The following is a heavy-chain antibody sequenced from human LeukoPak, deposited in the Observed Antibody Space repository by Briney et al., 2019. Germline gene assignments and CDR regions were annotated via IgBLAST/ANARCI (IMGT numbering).Heavy chain of an antibody. V-gene: IGHV1-69*01. J-gene: IGHJ6*02. CDR1: GGTFSSYA. CDR2: IIPIFGTA. CDR3: ARGPAVADIGYYYYYGMDV. D-gene: IGHD6-19*01. Sequence: SVKVSCKASGGTFSSYAISWVRQAPGQGLEWMGGIIPIFGTANYAQKFQGRVTITADESTSTAYMELSSLRSEDTAVYYCARGPAVADIGYYYYYGMDVWGQGTTVTVSS.